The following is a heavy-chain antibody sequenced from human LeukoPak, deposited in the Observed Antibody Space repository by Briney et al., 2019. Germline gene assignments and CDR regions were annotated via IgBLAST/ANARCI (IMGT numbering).Heavy chain of an antibody. CDR2: IIPIFGTA. V-gene: IGHV1-69*01. J-gene: IGHJ3*02. CDR1: GGTFSSYA. Sequence: ASVKVSCKASGGTFSSYAISWVRQAPGQGLEWMGGIIPIFGTANYAQKFHGRVTITADESTSTAYMELSSLRSEDTAVYYCARPSQDAFDIRGQGTMVTVSS. CDR3: ARPSQDAFDI.